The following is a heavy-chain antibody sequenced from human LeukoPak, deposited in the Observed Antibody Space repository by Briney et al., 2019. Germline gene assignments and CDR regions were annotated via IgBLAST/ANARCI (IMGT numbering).Heavy chain of an antibody. J-gene: IGHJ4*02. CDR3: ARDEDGYNPFDY. CDR2: ISSSSSYI. V-gene: IGHV3-21*01. D-gene: IGHD5-24*01. CDR1: GFTFSSYS. Sequence: PGGSLRLSCAASGFTFSSYSMNWVPQAPGKGREWVSSISSSSSYIYYADSVKGRFTISRDNAKNSLYLQMNSLRAEDTAVYYCARDEDGYNPFDYWGQGTLVTVSS.